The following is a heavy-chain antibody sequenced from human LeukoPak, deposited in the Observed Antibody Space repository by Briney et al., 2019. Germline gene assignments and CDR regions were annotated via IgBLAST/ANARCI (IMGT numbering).Heavy chain of an antibody. J-gene: IGHJ4*02. D-gene: IGHD2-2*01. CDR1: GVSFSGYY. CDR2: INHSGST. Sequence: SETLSLTCAVYGVSFSGYYWSWIRQPPGKGLEWIGEINHSGSTNYNPSLKSRVTISVDASKNQFSLKLSSVTAADTAVYYCARAGRGYCSSTSCRTTYYFDYWGQGTLVTVSS. CDR3: ARAGRGYCSSTSCRTTYYFDY. V-gene: IGHV4-34*01.